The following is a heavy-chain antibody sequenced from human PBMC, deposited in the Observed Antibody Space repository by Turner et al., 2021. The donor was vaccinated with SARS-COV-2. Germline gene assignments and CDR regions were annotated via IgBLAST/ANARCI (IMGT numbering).Heavy chain of an antibody. CDR2: ISYDGSNK. D-gene: IGHD1-26*01. CDR3: ARDGGSYFDY. CDR1: GFTFSSYA. J-gene: IGHJ4*02. V-gene: IGHV3-30-3*01. Sequence: VQLVESGGGVVQPGRSLRLSCAASGFTFSSYAMHWVRQAPGKGLEWVALISYDGSNKYYADSVKGRFTISRDNSKNTLYLQMNSLRAEDTAVYYCARDGGSYFDYWGQGTLVTVSS.